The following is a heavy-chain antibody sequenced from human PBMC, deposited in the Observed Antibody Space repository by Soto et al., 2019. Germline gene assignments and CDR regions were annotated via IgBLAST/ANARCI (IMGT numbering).Heavy chain of an antibody. D-gene: IGHD3-16*01. Sequence: QVQLVQSGAEVKKPGSSVKVSCKASGGTFSSYAISWVRQAPGQGLEWMGGIIPIFGTANYAQKFQGRVTLRADDSPGPAYTELSGLRSEERALYYCAGKEVGGVSSYDGMDVWGQGTTVTVSS. CDR2: IIPIFGTA. CDR3: AGKEVGGVSSYDGMDV. V-gene: IGHV1-69*12. CDR1: GGTFSSYA. J-gene: IGHJ6*02.